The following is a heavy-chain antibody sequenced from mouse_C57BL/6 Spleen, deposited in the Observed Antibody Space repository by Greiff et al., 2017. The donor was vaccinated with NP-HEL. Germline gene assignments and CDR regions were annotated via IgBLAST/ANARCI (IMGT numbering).Heavy chain of an antibody. J-gene: IGHJ4*01. V-gene: IGHV3-3*01. Sequence: DVMLVESGPSLVRPSQTLSLTCTVTGFSINSDCYWIWIRQFPGNKLEYIGYTFYSGITYYNPSLESRTYITRDTSKNQFSLKLRSVTTEDTATYYCASLIYYGYDGYAMDYWGQGTSVTVSS. D-gene: IGHD2-2*01. CDR1: GFSINSDCY. CDR2: TFYSGIT. CDR3: ASLIYYGYDGYAMDY.